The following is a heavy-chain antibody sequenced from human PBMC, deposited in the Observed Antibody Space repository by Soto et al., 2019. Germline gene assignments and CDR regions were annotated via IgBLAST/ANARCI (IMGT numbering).Heavy chain of an antibody. V-gene: IGHV4-34*01. Sequence: SETLSLTCAVYGGSFSGYYWSWIRQPPGKGLEWIGEINHSGSTNYNPSLKSRVTISVDTSKNQFSLKLSSVTAADTAVYYCARGGRITIFGVVTSYYYYGMDVWGQGTKVTVSS. D-gene: IGHD3-3*01. CDR3: ARGGRITIFGVVTSYYYYGMDV. CDR1: GGSFSGYY. J-gene: IGHJ6*02. CDR2: INHSGST.